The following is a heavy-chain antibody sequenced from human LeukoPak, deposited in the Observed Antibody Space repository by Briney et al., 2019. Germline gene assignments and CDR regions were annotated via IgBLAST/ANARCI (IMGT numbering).Heavy chain of an antibody. Sequence: ASVKVSCKASGYTFTGYYMHWVRQAPGQGLEWMGWINPNSGGTNYAQKFQGRVTMTRDTSISTAYMELSRLRSENTAVFYCARQLYSSGWYHAFDIWGQGTMVTVSS. CDR3: ARQLYSSGWYHAFDI. CDR2: INPNSGGT. D-gene: IGHD6-19*01. CDR1: GYTFTGYY. J-gene: IGHJ3*02. V-gene: IGHV1-2*02.